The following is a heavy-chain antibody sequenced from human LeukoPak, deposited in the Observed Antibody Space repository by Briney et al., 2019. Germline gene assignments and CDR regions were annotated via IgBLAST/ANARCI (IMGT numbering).Heavy chain of an antibody. D-gene: IGHD3-16*01. CDR1: GYTFSSYA. V-gene: IGHV7-4-1*02. CDR2: IDTSTGKS. CDR3: ARDGPAAYA. J-gene: IGHJ4*02. Sequence: ASVKVSCKASGYTFSSYAMNRVRQAPGQGLEWMGWIDTSTGKSTYDQAFTGRFVFSFNTSVSTAYLQISSLKAEDTAIYYCARDGPAAYAWGQGTLITVSS.